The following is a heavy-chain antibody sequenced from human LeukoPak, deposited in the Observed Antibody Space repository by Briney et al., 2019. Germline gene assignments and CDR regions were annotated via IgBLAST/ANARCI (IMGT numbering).Heavy chain of an antibody. CDR1: GGTFSSYA. J-gene: IGHJ6*03. D-gene: IGHD1-26*01. V-gene: IGHV1-69*01. CDR2: IIPIFGTA. CDR3: ARAPIVGATAYYYYYYMDV. Sequence: GASVKVSCKASGGTFSSYAISWVRQAPGQGLEWMGGIIPIFGTANYAQKFQGRVTITADESTSTAYMELSSLRSEDTAVYYCARAPIVGATAYYYYYYMDVWGKGTTVTVSS.